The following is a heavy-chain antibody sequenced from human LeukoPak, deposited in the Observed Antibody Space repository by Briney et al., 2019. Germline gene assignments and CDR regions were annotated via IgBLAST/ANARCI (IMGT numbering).Heavy chain of an antibody. Sequence: PGGSLRLSCAASGFTLSSRYMSWVRQAPGKGLEWVSVIYSGGSTYYADSVKGRFTISRDISKNTLYLQMNSLIAEDTAVYYCARATTAAGTGFDYWGQGTLVTVSS. J-gene: IGHJ4*02. D-gene: IGHD6-13*01. CDR2: IYSGGST. CDR1: GFTLSSRY. V-gene: IGHV3-53*01. CDR3: ARATTAAGTGFDY.